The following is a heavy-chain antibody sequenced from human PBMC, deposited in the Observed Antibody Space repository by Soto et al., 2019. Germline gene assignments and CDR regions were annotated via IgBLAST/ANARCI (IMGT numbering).Heavy chain of an antibody. J-gene: IGHJ6*02. CDR2: IYWDEDK. CDR3: AHKGGRGAGIDV. CDR1: GFSLSTSGVG. D-gene: IGHD2-15*01. Sequence: QITLKESGPTLVKPTQTLTLTCTLSGFSLSTSGVGVGWIRQPPGKALEWLALIYWDEDKRYSPSLKSRLTITKDTSTNEVVLTMTNMDPVDTGTYYCAHKGGRGAGIDVWGQGATVTVSS. V-gene: IGHV2-5*02.